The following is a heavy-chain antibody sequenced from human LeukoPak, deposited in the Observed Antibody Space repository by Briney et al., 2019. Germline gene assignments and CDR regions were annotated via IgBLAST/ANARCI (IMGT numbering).Heavy chain of an antibody. V-gene: IGHV1-2*02. D-gene: IGHD2-2*01. Sequence: ASVKVSCKASGYTFTGYYMHWVRQAPGQGLEWMGWINPNRGGTNYAQKFQGRVTMTRDTSISTAYMELSRLRSDDTAVYYCAILQLLETSVDYWGQGTLVTVSS. J-gene: IGHJ4*02. CDR3: AILQLLETSVDY. CDR2: INPNRGGT. CDR1: GYTFTGYY.